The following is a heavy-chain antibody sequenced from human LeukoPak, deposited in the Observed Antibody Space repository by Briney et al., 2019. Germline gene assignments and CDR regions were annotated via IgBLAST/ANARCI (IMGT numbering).Heavy chain of an antibody. D-gene: IGHD3-22*01. CDR3: AKAGARIGQHYFDS. CDR2: ITRNGYT. CDR1: GGSFSTYY. V-gene: IGHV4-34*01. Sequence: SETLSLTCAVYGGSFSTYYWSWVRQPPGKGLEWIAEITRNGYTNYNPSLKSRVTISIDTSKNQFSLNLRSVTAADTAVYYCAKAGARIGQHYFDSWGQGTLVTVSS. J-gene: IGHJ4*02.